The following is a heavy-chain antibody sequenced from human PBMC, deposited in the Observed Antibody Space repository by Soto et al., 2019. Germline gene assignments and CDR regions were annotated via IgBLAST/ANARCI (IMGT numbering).Heavy chain of an antibody. Sequence: ASSVKVSCKASGGTSSSYAISWVRQAPGQGLEWMGGIIPIFGTANYAQKFQGRVTITADKSTSTAYMELSSLRSEDTAVYYCARGSVATIDYYYYYDYGMDVWG. CDR1: GGTSSSYA. CDR3: ARGSVATIDYYYYYDYGMDV. J-gene: IGHJ6*02. CDR2: IIPIFGTA. V-gene: IGHV1-69*06. D-gene: IGHD5-12*01.